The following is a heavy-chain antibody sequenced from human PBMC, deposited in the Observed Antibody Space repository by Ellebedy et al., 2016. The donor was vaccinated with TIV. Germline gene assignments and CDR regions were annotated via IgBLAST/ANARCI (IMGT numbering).Heavy chain of an antibody. D-gene: IGHD3-3*01. J-gene: IGHJ6*02. V-gene: IGHV5-51*01. Sequence: GESLKISCKGSGYSFTSYWIGWVLQMPGKGLEWMGIIYPGYSATRYSPSFQGQVTISADKSISAAYLQWSSLKASDTAMYYCARPLSPFDYYYGMDVWGQGTTVTVSS. CDR1: GYSFTSYW. CDR2: IYPGYSAT. CDR3: ARPLSPFDYYYGMDV.